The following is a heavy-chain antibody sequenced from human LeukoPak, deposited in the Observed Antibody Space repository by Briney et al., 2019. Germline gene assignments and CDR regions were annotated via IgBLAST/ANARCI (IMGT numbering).Heavy chain of an antibody. D-gene: IGHD6-13*01. CDR1: GGSISSGDYY. CDR2: IYYSGST. J-gene: IGHJ4*02. V-gene: IGHV4-30-4*01. CDR3: ARDSMDSSSWTGWDY. Sequence: SETLSLTCTVSGGSISSGDYYWSWIRQPPGKGLEWIGYIYYSGSTYYSPSLKSRVTISVDTSKNQFSLKLSSVTAADTAVYYCARDSMDSSSWTGWDYWGQGTLVTVSS.